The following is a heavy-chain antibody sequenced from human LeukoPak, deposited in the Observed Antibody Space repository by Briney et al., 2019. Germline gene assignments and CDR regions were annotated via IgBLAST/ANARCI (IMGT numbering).Heavy chain of an antibody. CDR3: ARYGGSPANYYDY. D-gene: IGHD1-26*01. V-gene: IGHV4-59*08. J-gene: IGHJ4*02. CDR1: GGSMNSYY. CDR2: TYYSGST. Sequence: PSETLSLTCTVSGGSMNSYYWSWTRQPPGEGLEWMGWTYYSGSTTYNPSLKSRFTMSVDTSNNQFFLKLDSVTASDTAVYYCARYGGSPANYYDYWGQGTLVTVSS.